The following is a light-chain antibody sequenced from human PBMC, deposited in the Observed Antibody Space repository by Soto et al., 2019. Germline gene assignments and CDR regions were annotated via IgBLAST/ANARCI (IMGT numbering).Light chain of an antibody. J-gene: IGKJ4*01. CDR3: QRYNRWPLS. Sequence: GMTQSTATLSVSPGERATLSCRASQGIGSTLAWYQQKPGQTPKLLIYDASTRATGVPARFSGGGSGTEFTLTINSLQSEDFAVYYSQRYNRWPLSFGGGTKVDIK. V-gene: IGKV3-15*01. CDR1: QGIGST. CDR2: DAS.